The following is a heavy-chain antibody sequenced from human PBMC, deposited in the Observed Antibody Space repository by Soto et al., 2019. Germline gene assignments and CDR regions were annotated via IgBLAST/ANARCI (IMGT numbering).Heavy chain of an antibody. CDR1: GYTFTGYY. V-gene: IGHV1-2*04. CDR2: INPNSGGT. Sequence: ASVKVSCKASGYTFTGYYMHWVRQAPGQGLEWMGWINPNSGGTNYAQKFQGWVTMTRDTSISTAYMELSRLRSDDTAVYYCARGEGIAVAGTISLWGQGTLVTVSS. CDR3: ARGEGIAVAGTISL. J-gene: IGHJ4*02. D-gene: IGHD6-19*01.